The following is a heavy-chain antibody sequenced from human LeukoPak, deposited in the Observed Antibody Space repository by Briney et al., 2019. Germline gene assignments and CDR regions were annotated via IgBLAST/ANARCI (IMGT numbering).Heavy chain of an antibody. CDR2: INHSGST. CDR1: GGSFSGYY. J-gene: IGHJ4*02. V-gene: IGHV4-34*01. D-gene: IGHD2-2*01. Sequence: PSETLSLTCAVYGGSFSGYYWSWIRQPPGKGLEWIGEINHSGSTNYNPSLKSRVTISVDTSKNQFSLKLSSVTAADTAVYYCARGDRCSSTSCYRGTPAPIHDYWGQGTLVTVSS. CDR3: ARGDRCSSTSCYRGTPAPIHDY.